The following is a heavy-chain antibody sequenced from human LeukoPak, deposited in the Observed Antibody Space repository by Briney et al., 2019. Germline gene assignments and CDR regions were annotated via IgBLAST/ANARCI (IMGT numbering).Heavy chain of an antibody. V-gene: IGHV3-23*01. J-gene: IGHJ4*02. Sequence: SGGSLRLSCAASGFTFSSYAMSWVRQAPGKGLEWVSAISGSGGSTYYADSVKGRFTISRDNSKNTLYLQMNSLRAEDTAVYYCAKVHSSSWYDPSYYFDYWGQGTLVTVSA. D-gene: IGHD6-13*01. CDR3: AKVHSSSWYDPSYYFDY. CDR2: ISGSGGST. CDR1: GFTFSSYA.